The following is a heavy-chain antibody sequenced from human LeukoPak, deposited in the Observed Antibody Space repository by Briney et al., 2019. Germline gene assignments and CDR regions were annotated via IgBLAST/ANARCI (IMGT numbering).Heavy chain of an antibody. J-gene: IGHJ4*02. CDR3: ARDHCSGGSCYLDY. CDR2: ISSSSSYI. D-gene: IGHD2-15*01. CDR1: GFTFSSYS. V-gene: IGHV3-21*01. Sequence: PGGSLRLSCAASGFTFSSYSMNWVRQAPGKGLEWVSSISSSSSYIYYADSVKGRFTISRAKNSLYLQMNSLRAEDTAVYYCARDHCSGGSCYLDYWGQGTLVTVSS.